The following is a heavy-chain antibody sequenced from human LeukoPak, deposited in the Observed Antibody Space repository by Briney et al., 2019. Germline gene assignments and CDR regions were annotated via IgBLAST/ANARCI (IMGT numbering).Heavy chain of an antibody. V-gene: IGHV1-69*13. CDR3: ARLVRFSSDYFDY. J-gene: IGHJ4*02. Sequence: ASVKVSCKASGGTFSSYAINWVRQAPGQGLEWMGGIIPIFGTANYAQKFQDRVTITADESTSTAYMELSSLRSEDTAIYYCARLVRFSSDYFDYWGQGTLVTVSS. CDR1: GGTFSSYA. CDR2: IIPIFGTA. D-gene: IGHD6-6*01.